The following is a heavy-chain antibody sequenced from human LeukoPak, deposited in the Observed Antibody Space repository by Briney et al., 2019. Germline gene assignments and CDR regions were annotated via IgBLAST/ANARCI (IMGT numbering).Heavy chain of an antibody. D-gene: IGHD5-18*01. CDR3: AKDHSSNWFDS. V-gene: IGHV3-30*02. CDR1: GFTFSSYG. Sequence: GGSLRLSCAASGFTFSSYGMHWVRQAPGKGLEWVAFIRYDGSDKYYADSVKGRFTISRDKSKSTLYLYMNSLRTEDTAIYYCAKDHSSNWFDSWGQGILLTVSS. CDR2: IRYDGSDK. J-gene: IGHJ5*01.